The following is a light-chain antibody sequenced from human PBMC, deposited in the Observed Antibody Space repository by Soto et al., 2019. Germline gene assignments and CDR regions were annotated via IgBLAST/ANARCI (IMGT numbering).Light chain of an antibody. Sequence: QSALTQPASVSGSPGQSIAISCTGTSSDVGAYNHVSWYQQHPGKAPKLMIYDVHSRPSGVSDRFSGSKSGNTASLTISGLQAEDEADYYCSSYATSSVVFGGGTKLTVL. V-gene: IGLV2-14*03. J-gene: IGLJ2*01. CDR2: DVH. CDR3: SSYATSSVV. CDR1: SSDVGAYNH.